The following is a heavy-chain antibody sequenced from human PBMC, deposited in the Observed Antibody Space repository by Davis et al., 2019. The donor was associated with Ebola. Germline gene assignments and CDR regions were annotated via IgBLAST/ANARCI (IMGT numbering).Heavy chain of an antibody. J-gene: IGHJ2*01. CDR3: ARETPGLWYFDL. V-gene: IGHV4-61*03. CDR2: FFYSGST. Sequence: PSETLSLTCTVSSGSITSGFHYWTWLRQSPGKGLEWIGHFFYSGSTTYNPSLRSRVTISLDTSKNLFSLALTAVTSADTAVHYCARETPGLWYFDLWGPGTLVTVSS. D-gene: IGHD3-10*01. CDR1: SGSITSGFHY.